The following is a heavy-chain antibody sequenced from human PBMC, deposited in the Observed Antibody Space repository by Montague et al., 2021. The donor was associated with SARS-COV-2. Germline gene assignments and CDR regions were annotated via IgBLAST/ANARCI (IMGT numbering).Heavy chain of an antibody. J-gene: IGHJ4*02. Sequence: SLRLSCAASGFTFSNYGMSWVRQAPGKGLEWVSLISDTGANTHYADPVKGRFTISRDNSKNTVLLQMNSLRAEDTAVYYCAKSTHYYASGTYYNTYYFDHWGQGTLVTVSS. V-gene: IGHV3-23*01. CDR1: GFTFSNYG. CDR3: AKSTHYYASGTYYNTYYFDH. CDR2: ISDTGANT. D-gene: IGHD3-10*01.